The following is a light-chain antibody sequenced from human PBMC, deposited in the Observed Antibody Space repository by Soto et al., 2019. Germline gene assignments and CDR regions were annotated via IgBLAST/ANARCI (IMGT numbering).Light chain of an antibody. V-gene: IGLV8-61*01. Sequence: QTVVTQEPSFSVSPGGTVTLTCGLSSGSVSTSYYPSWYQQTPGQAPRTLIYSTNTRSSGVPDRFSASILGNKAALTITWAQADDESDYYCVLYMGSGTWVFGGGTKLTVL. CDR2: STN. CDR1: SGSVSTSYY. J-gene: IGLJ3*02. CDR3: VLYMGSGTWV.